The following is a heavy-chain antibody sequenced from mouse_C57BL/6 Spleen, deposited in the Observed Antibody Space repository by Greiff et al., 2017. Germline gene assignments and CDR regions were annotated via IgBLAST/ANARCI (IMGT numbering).Heavy chain of an antibody. CDR3: ARDENLGAMDY. CDR1: GFSLTSYG. D-gene: IGHD3-3*01. J-gene: IGHJ4*01. CDR2: IWSGGST. V-gene: IGHV2-2*01. Sequence: QVQLKESGPGLVQPSQSLSITCTVSGFSLTSYGVHWVRQSPGKGLEWLGVIWSGGSTDYNAAFISRLSISKVDSKGQVFFKMNSLQADDTAIYYCARDENLGAMDYWGQGTSVTVSS.